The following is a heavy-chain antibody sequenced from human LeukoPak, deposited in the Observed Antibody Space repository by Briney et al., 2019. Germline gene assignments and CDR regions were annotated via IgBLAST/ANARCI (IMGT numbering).Heavy chain of an antibody. D-gene: IGHD5-18*01. CDR2: IYYSGST. J-gene: IGHJ5*02. CDR3: ARIGLRSYGGYNWFDP. CDR1: GGSISSSSYY. V-gene: IGHV4-39*07. Sequence: SETLSLTCTVSGGSISSSSYYWGWIRQPPGKGLEWIGSIYYSGSTYYNPSLKSRVTISVDKSKNQFSLKLSSVTAADTAVYYCARIGLRSYGGYNWFDPWGQGTLVTVSS.